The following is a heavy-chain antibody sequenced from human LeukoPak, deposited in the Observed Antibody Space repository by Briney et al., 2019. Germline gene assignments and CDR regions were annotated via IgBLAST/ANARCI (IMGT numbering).Heavy chain of an antibody. J-gene: IGHJ4*02. Sequence: GESLKISCKGSGYSFTSYWIGWVRQMPGKGLEWMGIIYPGDSDTRYSPTFQGQVTISADKSISTAYLQWSSLKASDTAMYYCARTVWFGELPYYFDYWGQGTLVTVSS. CDR3: ARTVWFGELPYYFDY. D-gene: IGHD3-10*01. V-gene: IGHV5-51*01. CDR1: GYSFTSYW. CDR2: IYPGDSDT.